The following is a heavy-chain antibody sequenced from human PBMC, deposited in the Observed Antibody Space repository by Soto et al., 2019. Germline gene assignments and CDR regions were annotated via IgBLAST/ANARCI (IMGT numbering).Heavy chain of an antibody. D-gene: IGHD6-13*01. Sequence: QAQVVQSGAEARKPGSSVKVSCKASEGTFNSYAIAWVRQAPGQGLEWMGGIIPFYNTLNYAQKFQDRVTITADDSTNTVYMELSSLRSDDTAVYFCASGASRWYPYFFDSWAQGTLVTVSS. J-gene: IGHJ4*02. CDR3: ASGASRWYPYFFDS. CDR1: EGTFNSYA. V-gene: IGHV1-69*01. CDR2: IIPFYNTL.